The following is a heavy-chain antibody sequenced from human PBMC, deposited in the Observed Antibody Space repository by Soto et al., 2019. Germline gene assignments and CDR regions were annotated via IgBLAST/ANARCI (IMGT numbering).Heavy chain of an antibody. CDR2: ISSSSSYI. Sequence: EVQLVESGGGLVKPGGSLRLSCAASGFTFSSYSMNWVRQAPGKGLEWVSSISSSSSYIYYADSVKGRFTISRDNAKNSLYLQMNSLRAEATAVYYCAGGIAAAEPGFDYWGQGTLVTVSS. CDR3: AGGIAAAEPGFDY. D-gene: IGHD6-13*01. V-gene: IGHV3-21*01. J-gene: IGHJ4*02. CDR1: GFTFSSYS.